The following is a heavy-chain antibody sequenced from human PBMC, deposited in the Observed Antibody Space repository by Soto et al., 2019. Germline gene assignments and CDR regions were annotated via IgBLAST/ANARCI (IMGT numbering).Heavy chain of an antibody. D-gene: IGHD2-21*01. CDR1: GESISRFY. J-gene: IGHJ6*02. Sequence: SETLSLTCTVSGESISRFYWSWIRQPPGKGLEWIGYISYTGGTDYNPSLKSRVTISIDTSKNHFPLRLSSLIAADTAIYYCARDTLRGYYGLDVWGQGTTVTVSS. CDR2: ISYTGGT. V-gene: IGHV4-59*01. CDR3: ARDTLRGYYGLDV.